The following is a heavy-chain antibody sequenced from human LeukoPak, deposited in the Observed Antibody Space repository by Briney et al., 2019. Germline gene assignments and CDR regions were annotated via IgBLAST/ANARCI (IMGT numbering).Heavy chain of an antibody. CDR1: GYTFTSYD. V-gene: IGHV1-8*03. CDR3: ARAPAYYDILTGYYPNWFDP. J-gene: IGHJ5*02. Sequence: ASVKVSCKASGYTFTSYDINWVRQATGHGLEWMGWMNPHSGNTGYAQKFHGRVTITRNTSISTAYMELSSLRSEDTAVYYCARAPAYYDILTGYYPNWFDPWGQGTLVTVSS. CDR2: MNPHSGNT. D-gene: IGHD3-9*01.